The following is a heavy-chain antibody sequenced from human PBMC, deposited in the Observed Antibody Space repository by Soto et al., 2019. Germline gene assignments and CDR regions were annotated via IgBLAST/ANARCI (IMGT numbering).Heavy chain of an antibody. CDR2: IYYSGST. CDR3: VRDARPPGSGSSNWFDP. Sequence: QVQLQESGPGLVKPSQTLSLTCTVSGGSISSGDYYWSWIRQPPGKGLEWIGYIYYSGSTYYNPPLKSRATTSVDTSKNQFSLKLRSVTAADTAVYYCVRDARPPGSGSSNWFDPWGQGTLVTVSS. CDR1: GGSISSGDYY. V-gene: IGHV4-30-4*01. J-gene: IGHJ5*02. D-gene: IGHD3-10*01.